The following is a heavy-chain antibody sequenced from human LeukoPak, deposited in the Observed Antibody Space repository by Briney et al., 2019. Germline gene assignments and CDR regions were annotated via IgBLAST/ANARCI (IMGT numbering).Heavy chain of an antibody. Sequence: GGSLRLSCEASGFIFSTYGMHWVRQAPGKGLEWVAVIWYDGSNKYYADSVKGRFTISRDNSKNTLYLQMSSLRAEDTAVYYCVREKSGYTNGWYLFDYWGQGTLVTVSS. D-gene: IGHD6-19*01. CDR1: GFIFSTYG. CDR2: IWYDGSNK. V-gene: IGHV3-33*01. J-gene: IGHJ4*02. CDR3: VREKSGYTNGWYLFDY.